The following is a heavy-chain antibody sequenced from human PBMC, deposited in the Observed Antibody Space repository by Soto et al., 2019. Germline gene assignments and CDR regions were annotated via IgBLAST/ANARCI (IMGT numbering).Heavy chain of an antibody. CDR3: ARDLDGSGAYYTDF. V-gene: IGHV1-18*01. J-gene: IGHJ4*02. CDR1: GYTCRNYN. CDR2: ISAYKANI. D-gene: IGHD3-10*01. Sequence: VEVSCRASGYTCRNYNITWVRQAPGQGLEWMGWISAYKANIKYAQKFQGRVTLTTDTSTSTAYMELRSLRSDDTAIYYCARDLDGSGAYYTDFWGQGTLVTVPS.